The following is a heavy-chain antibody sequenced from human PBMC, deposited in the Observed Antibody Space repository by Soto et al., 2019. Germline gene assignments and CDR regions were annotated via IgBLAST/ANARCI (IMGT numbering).Heavy chain of an antibody. CDR2: IYYDGNT. CDR3: ASGRYLYGDYENY. V-gene: IGHV4-39*07. Sequence: SETLSLTCTVSGDSITSSSHYWGWIRQPPGKGLECIANIYYDGNTYYNPSLKSRVAISLDTSKNQFSLRLNSVTAADTAAYYCASGRYLYGDYENYWGQGTLVTVSS. D-gene: IGHD4-17*01. CDR1: GDSITSSSHY. J-gene: IGHJ4*02.